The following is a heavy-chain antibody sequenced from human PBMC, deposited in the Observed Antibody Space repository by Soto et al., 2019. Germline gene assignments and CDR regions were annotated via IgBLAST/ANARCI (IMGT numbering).Heavy chain of an antibody. D-gene: IGHD3-16*01. CDR1: GFTVSSNY. J-gene: IGHJ4*02. Sequence: EVQMVESGGGLVQPGGSLRLSCAASGFTVSSNYMTWVRQAPGKGLEWVSVINRDDSTYYAHSMKARFTISRYNSKKTVYLQMNSLRVEDTAVYYCASFHGGGYFDYWGQGTLVTVSS. CDR3: ASFHGGGYFDY. CDR2: INRDDST. V-gene: IGHV3-53*04.